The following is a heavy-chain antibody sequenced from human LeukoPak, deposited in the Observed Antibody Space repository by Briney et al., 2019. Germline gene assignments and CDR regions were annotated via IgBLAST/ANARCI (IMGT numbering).Heavy chain of an antibody. D-gene: IGHD3-22*01. CDR2: ISTYNGNT. CDR3: ARDGMIVVVASYYYYYMDV. J-gene: IGHJ6*03. CDR1: GYTFIIYG. Sequence: ASVKVSCKASGYTFIIYGISWVRQAPGQGLEWMGWISTYNGNTNYAQKLQGRVSMTTDTSTSTAYMELRSLRSDDTAVYYCARDGMIVVVASYYYYYMDVWGKGTTVTVSS. V-gene: IGHV1-18*01.